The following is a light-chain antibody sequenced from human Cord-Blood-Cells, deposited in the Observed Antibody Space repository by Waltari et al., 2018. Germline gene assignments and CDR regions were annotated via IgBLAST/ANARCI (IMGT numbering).Light chain of an antibody. CDR2: DVS. CDR1: SSYVGGYNY. V-gene: IGLV2-14*01. Sequence: QSALTQPASVSGSPGQSITISCPGTSSYVGGYNYVSWYQQHPGKAPKLMIYDVSNRPSGVSNRFSGSKSGNTASLTISGLQAEDEADYYCSSYTSSSTLGFGGGTKLTVL. CDR3: SSYTSSSTLG. J-gene: IGLJ3*02.